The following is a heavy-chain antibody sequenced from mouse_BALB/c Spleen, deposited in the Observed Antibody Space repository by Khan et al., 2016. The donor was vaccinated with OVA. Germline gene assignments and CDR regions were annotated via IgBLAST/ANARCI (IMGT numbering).Heavy chain of an antibody. D-gene: IGHD1-1*01. CDR1: GYSITSGYA. CDR3: ARGNYYGYYFDY. V-gene: IGHV3-2*02. Sequence: EVQLQESGPGLVKPSQSLSLTCTVTGYSITSGYAWNWIRQFPGNKLEWMGYISYSGVTSYNPSLKSRISISRDTSKNQFFLQLNSVTTVDTATYYCARGNYYGYYFDYWGQGTTLTVSS. J-gene: IGHJ2*01. CDR2: ISYSGVT.